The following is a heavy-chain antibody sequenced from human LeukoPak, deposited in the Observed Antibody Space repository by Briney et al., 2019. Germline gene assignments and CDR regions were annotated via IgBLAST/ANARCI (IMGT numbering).Heavy chain of an antibody. J-gene: IGHJ4*02. CDR2: IIPILGIA. V-gene: IGHV1-69*04. CDR1: GGTFSSYA. D-gene: IGHD6-13*01. CDR3: ARVGQQLAGLDY. Sequence: GASVKVSCKASGGTFSSYAISWVRQAPGQGLECMGRIIPILGIANYAQKFQGRVTITADKSTSTAYMELSSLRSGDTAVYYCARVGQQLAGLDYWGQGTLVTVSS.